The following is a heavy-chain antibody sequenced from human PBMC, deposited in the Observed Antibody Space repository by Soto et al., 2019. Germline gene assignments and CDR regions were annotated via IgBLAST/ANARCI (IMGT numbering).Heavy chain of an antibody. CDR1: GYTFSRYG. V-gene: IGHV1-18*01. Sequence: QVQLVQSGAEVKKPGASVRVSCKASGYTFSRYGISWVRQAPGQGLEWMGWISGFNGNTKESEKLQGRVTLTTDTAANTARMELRGLRSDDTAVYYCARASAYSTPRSFDNWGQGTLVTVSS. CDR2: ISGFNGNT. J-gene: IGHJ4*02. D-gene: IGHD6-13*01. CDR3: ARASAYSTPRSFDN.